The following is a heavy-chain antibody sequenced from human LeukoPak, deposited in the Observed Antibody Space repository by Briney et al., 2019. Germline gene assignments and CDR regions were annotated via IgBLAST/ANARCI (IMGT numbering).Heavy chain of an antibody. CDR3: ARQLASSRIAARPYDY. V-gene: IGHV3-33*01. CDR2: IWYDGSKK. Sequence: GGSLRLSCAASGFAFSSHGMVWVRQAPGKGLEWVAVIWYDGSKKYYTDSVEGRFTISRDNSKNTLYLQMNSLRAEDTAVYYCARQLASSRIAARPYDYWGQGTLVTVSS. CDR1: GFAFSSHG. D-gene: IGHD6-6*01. J-gene: IGHJ4*02.